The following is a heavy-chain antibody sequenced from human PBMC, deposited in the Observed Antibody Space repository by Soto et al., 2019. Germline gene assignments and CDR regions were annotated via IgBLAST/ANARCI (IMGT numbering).Heavy chain of an antibody. Sequence: GRSLYLLIAAYGFTCASYAMHWVRQAPGKRLEWVAVISYDGSNKYYADSVKGRFTISRDNSKNTLYLQMISLRAEDTAVYYCARDFLLHKNCYYCGMDFCVKGPTVT. D-gene: IGHD3-3*01. V-gene: IGHV3-30-3*01. CDR2: ISYDGSNK. CDR3: ARDFLLHKNCYYCGMDF. CDR1: GFTCASYA. J-gene: IGHJ6*04.